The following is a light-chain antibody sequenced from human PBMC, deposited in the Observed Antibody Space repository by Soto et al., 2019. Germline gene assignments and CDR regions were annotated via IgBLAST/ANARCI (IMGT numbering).Light chain of an antibody. CDR1: QSVSSY. CDR2: DAS. CDR3: QQRSNWPPR. V-gene: IGKV3-11*01. Sequence: EIVLTQSPATLSLSPGERATLSCRASQSVSSYLAWYQQKPGQAPRLLIYDASNRATGIPARFSGSGSGTDFTLTISSLEPEDFAVYSCQQRSNWPPRFGQGTKLEIK. J-gene: IGKJ2*01.